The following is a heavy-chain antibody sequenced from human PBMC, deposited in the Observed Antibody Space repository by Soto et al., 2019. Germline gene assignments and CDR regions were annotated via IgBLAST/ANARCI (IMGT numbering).Heavy chain of an antibody. J-gene: IGHJ6*02. CDR3: ASAMVAATSSWGQGTLVTAPQVRVKDRAYYYDSSGYYFNGMDV. V-gene: IGHV3-21*01. CDR2: ISSSSSYI. Sequence: GGPLSLFCAASGFPFSSYAMSWVRQAPGKGLEWVSAISSSSSYIYYADSVKGRFTISRDNAKNSLYLQMNSLRAEDTAVYYSASAMVAATSSWGQGTLVTAPQVRVKDRAYYYDSSGYYFNGMDVWGQGTTVTVSS. D-gene: IGHD3-22*01. CDR1: GFPFSSYA.